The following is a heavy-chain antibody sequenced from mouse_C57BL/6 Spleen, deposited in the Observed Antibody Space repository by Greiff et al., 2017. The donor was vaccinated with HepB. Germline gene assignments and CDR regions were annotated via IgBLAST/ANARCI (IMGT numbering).Heavy chain of an antibody. V-gene: IGHV1-54*01. CDR1: GYAFTNYL. J-gene: IGHJ3*01. Sequence: QVQLQQSGAELVRPGTSVKVSCKASGYAFTNYLIEWVKQRPGQGLEWIGVINPGSGGTNYNEKFKGKATLTADKSSSTAYMQLSSLTSEDSAVYFCARWDDYDVNAYWGQGTLVTVSA. D-gene: IGHD2-4*01. CDR3: ARWDDYDVNAY. CDR2: INPGSGGT.